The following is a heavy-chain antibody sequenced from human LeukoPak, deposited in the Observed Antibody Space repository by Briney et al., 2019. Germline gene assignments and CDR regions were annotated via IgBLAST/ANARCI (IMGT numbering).Heavy chain of an antibody. J-gene: IGHJ5*02. CDR1: GYTFTGYY. V-gene: IGHV1-2*02. D-gene: IGHD5-12*01. Sequence: GASVKVSCEASGYTFTGYYMHWVRQAPGQGLEWMGWINPNSGGTNYAQKFQGRVTMTRDTSISTAYMELSRLRSDDTAVYYCARDGSGYLNWFDPWGQGTLVTVSS. CDR3: ARDGSGYLNWFDP. CDR2: INPNSGGT.